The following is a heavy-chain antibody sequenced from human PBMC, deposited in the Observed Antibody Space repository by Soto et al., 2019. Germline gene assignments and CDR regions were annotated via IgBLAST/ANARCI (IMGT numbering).Heavy chain of an antibody. CDR1: GFTFSSYA. D-gene: IGHD2-21*02. V-gene: IGHV3-23*01. J-gene: IGHJ5*02. CDR3: AKARCSDTDCYFPDT. CDR2: LSGSGATT. Sequence: GGSLRLSCGASGFTFSSYAMSWVRQAPGKGLEWVSRLSGSGATTKYADSVEGRFTISRDNSKNTLYLQMDSLSAEDTAIYYCAKARCSDTDCYFPDTWGQGTLVTVSS.